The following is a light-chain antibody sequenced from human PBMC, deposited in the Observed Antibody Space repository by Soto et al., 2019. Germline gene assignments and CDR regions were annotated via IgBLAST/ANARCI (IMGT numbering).Light chain of an antibody. CDR3: QQYVNSST. V-gene: IGKV3-20*01. CDR1: QSVSSSY. J-gene: IGKJ1*01. CDR2: GAS. Sequence: EIVLTQSPGTLSLSPGERATLSCRASQSVSSSYLAWYQQKPGQAPRLLIYGASSRATGIPDRFSSSGAGTVFTLTISRLEPEDVAMYYCQQYVNSSTFGQGTKVEIK.